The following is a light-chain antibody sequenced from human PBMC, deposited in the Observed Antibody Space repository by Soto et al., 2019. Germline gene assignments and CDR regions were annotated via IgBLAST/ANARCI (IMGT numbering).Light chain of an antibody. V-gene: IGKV3-20*01. CDR2: GAS. Sequence: EIVLTQSPGALSLSPGERATLSCRASQSVSGSHLAWYHQKPGQTPSLLIYGASSRATGVPDRFSGSGSGTDFTLIISILEPEDFAVYYCHQYASLPLTFGQGTRLEIK. J-gene: IGKJ5*01. CDR1: QSVSGSH. CDR3: HQYASLPLT.